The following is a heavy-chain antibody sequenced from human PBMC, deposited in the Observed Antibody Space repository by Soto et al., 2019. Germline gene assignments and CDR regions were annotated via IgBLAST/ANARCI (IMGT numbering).Heavy chain of an antibody. Sequence: EVQLVESGGGLVKPGESLRLSCAASGFTFNYFTMNWVRQAPGKGLEWVASISSSSSHKYSADSVRGRFTFSRDNANNSLYLQMHSLRVEDTAVYYCARLRSDAFDIWGQGTLVTVSS. V-gene: IGHV3-21*04. CDR2: ISSSSSHK. CDR3: ARLRSDAFDI. D-gene: IGHD4-17*01. J-gene: IGHJ3*02. CDR1: GFTFNYFT.